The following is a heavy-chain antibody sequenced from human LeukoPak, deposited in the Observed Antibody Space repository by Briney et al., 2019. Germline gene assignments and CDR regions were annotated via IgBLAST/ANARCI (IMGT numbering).Heavy chain of an antibody. CDR2: IYSGGST. D-gene: IGHD3-10*01. J-gene: IGHJ4*02. CDR3: AREVRPSGVYDY. Sequence: GGSLRLSCAASGFTVSSNYMSWVRQAPGKGLEWVSVIYSGGSTYYADSVKGRFTISRDNSKNTLYLQMNSLRAEDTAVYYCAREVRPSGVYDYWGQGTQVTVSS. V-gene: IGHV3-53*01. CDR1: GFTVSSNY.